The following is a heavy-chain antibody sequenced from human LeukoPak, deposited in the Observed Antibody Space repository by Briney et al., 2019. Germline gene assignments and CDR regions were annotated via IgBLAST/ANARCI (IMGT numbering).Heavy chain of an antibody. Sequence: ASVKVSCKAPGYTFTSFGICWVRQAPGQGLEWMGWISTYNGNTNYAQKLQGRVTMTTDTSTSTAYMELRSLRSDDTAVYYCARVRDAGLRDFDYWGQGTLVTVSS. CDR1: GYTFTSFG. J-gene: IGHJ4*02. D-gene: IGHD2-21*02. CDR2: ISTYNGNT. V-gene: IGHV1-18*01. CDR3: ARVRDAGLRDFDY.